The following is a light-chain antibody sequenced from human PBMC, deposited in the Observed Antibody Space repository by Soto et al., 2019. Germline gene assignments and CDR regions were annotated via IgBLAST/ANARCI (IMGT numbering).Light chain of an antibody. J-gene: IGLJ1*01. CDR1: SSDVGGYNY. CDR3: SSYTSSSTLSYV. V-gene: IGLV2-14*01. CDR2: DVS. Sequence: QSVLTQPASVSGSPGQSITISCTGTSSDVGGYNYVSWYQQHPGKAPKLMIYDVSNRPSGVSNRFSGSESGNTASLTISGLQAEDEADYYCSSYTSSSTLSYVFGTGTNLTVL.